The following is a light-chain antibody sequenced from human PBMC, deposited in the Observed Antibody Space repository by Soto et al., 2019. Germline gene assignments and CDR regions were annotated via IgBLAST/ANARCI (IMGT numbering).Light chain of an antibody. Sequence: DIQMTQSPSTLSASVGDRVTITCRASQSISSWLAWYQQKPGKAPKLLIYKASSLESGVPSRFSGSGSGTEFTLTISGLQPVDFATYYCQQYNSDPLTFGGGTEVEI. CDR1: QSISSW. CDR2: KAS. CDR3: QQYNSDPLT. J-gene: IGKJ4*01. V-gene: IGKV1-5*03.